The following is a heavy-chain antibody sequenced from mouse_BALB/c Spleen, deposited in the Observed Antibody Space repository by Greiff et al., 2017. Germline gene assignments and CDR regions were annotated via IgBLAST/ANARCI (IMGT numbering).Heavy chain of an antibody. V-gene: IGHV5-6-5*01. CDR3: ARGRSLLLPNYFDY. D-gene: IGHD2-3*01. J-gene: IGHJ2*01. CDR2: ISSGGST. CDR1: GFTFSSYA. Sequence: EVKVEESGGGLVKPGGSLKLSCAASGFTFSSYAMSWVRQTPEKRLEWVASISSGGSTYYPDSVKGRFTISRDNARNILYLQMSSLRSEDTAMYYCARGRSLLLPNYFDYWGQGTTLTVSS.